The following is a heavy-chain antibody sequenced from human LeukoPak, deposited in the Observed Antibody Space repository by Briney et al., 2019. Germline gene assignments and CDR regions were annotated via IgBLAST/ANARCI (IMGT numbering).Heavy chain of an antibody. CDR3: ASGVTNSYYFHH. Sequence: GGSLRLSCAASGFTVSSNSMTWVRQAPGKGLEWVSIIYAGGTTYYADSMKGRFTISRDNSKNTLYLQMSSLRAEDTAVYYCASGVTNSYYFHHWGQGTLVTVSS. D-gene: IGHD2/OR15-2a*01. J-gene: IGHJ4*02. CDR2: IYAGGTT. CDR1: GFTVSSNS. V-gene: IGHV3-66*02.